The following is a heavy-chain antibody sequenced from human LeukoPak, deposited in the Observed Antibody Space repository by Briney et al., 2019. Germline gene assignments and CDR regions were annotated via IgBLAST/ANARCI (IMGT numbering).Heavy chain of an antibody. CDR2: ISGNSDYI. Sequence: GGSLRLSCAASGFIFNTYSMNWVRQAPGKGLEWVSSISGNSDYIFYADSVKGRFTISRDNDKNLVSLQMNSLQADDTAVYYCAREPLRGGWFDPWGQGAQVTVSS. D-gene: IGHD1-14*01. CDR3: AREPLRGGWFDP. V-gene: IGHV3-21*06. J-gene: IGHJ5*02. CDR1: GFIFNTYS.